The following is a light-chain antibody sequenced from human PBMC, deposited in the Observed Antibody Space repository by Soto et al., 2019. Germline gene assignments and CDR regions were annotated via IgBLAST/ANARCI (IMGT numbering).Light chain of an antibody. CDR3: QSYDSSLSGVV. V-gene: IGLV1-40*01. Sequence: QSVLTQPPSVSGAPGQRVTISCTGSSSNIGAGYDVHWYQQLPGTAPKLLIYGNSNRPSGVPYRFSDSKSGTSASLAITGLQAEDEADYYGQSYDSSLSGVVFGGGTKVTVL. CDR2: GNS. CDR1: SSNIGAGYD. J-gene: IGLJ2*01.